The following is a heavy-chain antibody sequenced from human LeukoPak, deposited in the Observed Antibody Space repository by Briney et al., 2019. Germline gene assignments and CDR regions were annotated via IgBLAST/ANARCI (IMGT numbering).Heavy chain of an antibody. CDR1: GYIFSVYA. CDR3: ASCLGIAATNYAFDI. J-gene: IGHJ3*02. D-gene: IGHD6-13*01. CDR2: INPNSGGT. V-gene: IGHV1-2*02. Sequence: ASVKVSCKASGYIFSVYALIWVRQAPGQGLEWMGWINPNSGGTNYAQKFQGRVTMTRDTSISTAYMELSRLRSDDTAVYYCASCLGIAATNYAFDIWGQGTMVTVSS.